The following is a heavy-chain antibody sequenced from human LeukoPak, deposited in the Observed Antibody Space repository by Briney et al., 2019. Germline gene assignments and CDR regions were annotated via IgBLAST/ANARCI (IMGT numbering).Heavy chain of an antibody. CDR2: ISWNSGSI. J-gene: IGHJ6*03. CDR3: ARVFGDYYYYYMDV. Sequence: GGSLRLSCEASGFTFTTYSMTWVRQAPGKGLEWVSGISWNSGSIGYADSVEGRFTISRDNAKNSLYLQMNSLRAEDTALYYCARVFGDYYYYYMDVWGKGTTVTVSS. V-gene: IGHV3-20*04. D-gene: IGHD3-10*01. CDR1: GFTFTTYS.